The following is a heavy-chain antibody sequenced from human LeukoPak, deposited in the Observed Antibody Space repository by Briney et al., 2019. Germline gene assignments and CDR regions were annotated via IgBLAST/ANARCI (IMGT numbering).Heavy chain of an antibody. J-gene: IGHJ4*02. V-gene: IGHV5-51*01. CDR3: ARGGELLHYYIDY. D-gene: IGHD3-10*01. CDR1: GYSFTSYW. CDR2: IYPGDSDT. Sequence: GESVKISRKGSGYSFTSYWIGWVRQMPGKGLEWMVIIYPGDSDTRYSPSFQGQVTISADKSISTAYLQWSSLKASDTAMYYCARGGELLHYYIDYWGQGTLVTVSS.